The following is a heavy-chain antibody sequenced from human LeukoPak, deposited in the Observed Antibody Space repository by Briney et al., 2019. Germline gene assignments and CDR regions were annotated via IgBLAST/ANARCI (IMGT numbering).Heavy chain of an antibody. J-gene: IGHJ4*02. CDR2: ISGSGGST. CDR3: AKDSQPYSSGRYWDY. V-gene: IGHV3-23*01. D-gene: IGHD6-19*01. Sequence: GGSLRLSCAASGFTFSSYAMSWVRQAPGKGLEWVSAISGSGGSTYYADSVKGRFTISRDNSKNTLYLQMNSLRAEDTAVYYCAKDSQPYSSGRYWDYWGQGTLVTVSS. CDR1: GFTFSSYA.